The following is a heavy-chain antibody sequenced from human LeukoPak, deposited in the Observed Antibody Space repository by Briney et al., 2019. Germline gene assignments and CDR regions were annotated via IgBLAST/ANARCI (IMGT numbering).Heavy chain of an antibody. CDR1: GYTLTELS. Sequence: ASVKVSCKVSGYTLTELSMHWVRQAPGKGLEWMGGFDPEVGKTIYAQKFQGRVTMTEDTSTDTAYMELSSLRSEDTAVYYCAREWGIADYYYMDVWGKGTTVTISS. CDR2: FDPEVGKT. V-gene: IGHV1-24*01. CDR3: AREWGIADYYYMDV. D-gene: IGHD6-13*01. J-gene: IGHJ6*03.